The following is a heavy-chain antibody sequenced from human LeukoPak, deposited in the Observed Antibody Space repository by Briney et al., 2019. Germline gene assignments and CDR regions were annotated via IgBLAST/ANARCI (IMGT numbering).Heavy chain of an antibody. D-gene: IGHD6-13*01. CDR3: ARGPRYSSSWCGMDV. CDR1: GYTFTSYD. V-gene: IGHV1-8*01. J-gene: IGHJ6*02. CDR2: MNPNSGNT. Sequence: ASVKVSSKASGYTFTSYDINWVRQATGQGLEWMGWMNPNSGNTGYAQKFQGRVTMTRNTSISTAYMELSSLRSEDTAVYYCARGPRYSSSWCGMDVWGQGTTVTVSS.